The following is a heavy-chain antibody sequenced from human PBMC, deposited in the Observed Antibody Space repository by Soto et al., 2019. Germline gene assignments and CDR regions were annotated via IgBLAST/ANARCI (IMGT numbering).Heavy chain of an antibody. D-gene: IGHD1-1*01. Sequence: PGGSLRLSCAASGFTFSSYAMTWVRQAPGKGLEWVSTISGTGGNTYYADSVKGRFTISRDNSKNTVYLKMNSLRAEDTAVYYCVKAVYLLEFDYWVQGTLVTVSS. CDR3: VKAVYLLEFDY. CDR1: GFTFSSYA. V-gene: IGHV3-23*01. CDR2: ISGTGGNT. J-gene: IGHJ4*02.